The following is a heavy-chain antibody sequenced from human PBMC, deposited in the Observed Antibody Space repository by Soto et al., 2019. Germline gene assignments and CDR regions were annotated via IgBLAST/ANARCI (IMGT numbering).Heavy chain of an antibody. CDR1: GFSFGSYA. D-gene: IGHD3-3*01. V-gene: IGHV3-23*01. Sequence: GGSLRLSCAASGFSFGSYALSWVRQAPGKGLEWVSTISGSDGKTFYADSVKGRSSISRDTSQSTLYLQMNSLRADDTAMYYCARWSYLDYWGQGTRVTVSS. CDR3: ARWSYLDY. CDR2: ISGSDGKT. J-gene: IGHJ4*02.